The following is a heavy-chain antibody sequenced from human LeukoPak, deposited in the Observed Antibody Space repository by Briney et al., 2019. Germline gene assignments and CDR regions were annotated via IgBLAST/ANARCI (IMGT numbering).Heavy chain of an antibody. CDR1: GFTFSSYG. CDR3: AKDSYGSSWAYYYMDV. CDR2: IRYDGSNK. D-gene: IGHD6-13*01. V-gene: IGHV3-30*02. J-gene: IGHJ6*03. Sequence: PGGSLRLSCAASGFTFSSYGIHWVRQAPGKGLEWVAFIRYDGSNKYYADSVKGRFTISRDNSKNTLYLQMNSLRPEDTALYYCAKDSYGSSWAYYYMDVWGTGTTVTISS.